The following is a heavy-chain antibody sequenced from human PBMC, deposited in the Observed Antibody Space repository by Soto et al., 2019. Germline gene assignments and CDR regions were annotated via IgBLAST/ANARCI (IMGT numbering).Heavy chain of an antibody. Sequence: PGESLKISCKGSGYSFAGYWITWVRQKPGKGLEWMGRIDPSDSQTYYSPSFRGHVAISVTKSITTVFLQWSSLRASDTAMYYCARWSSGWYPFDYWGHGTLVTVSS. D-gene: IGHD6-19*01. V-gene: IGHV5-10-1*01. CDR2: IDPSDSQT. CDR1: GYSFAGYW. CDR3: ARWSSGWYPFDY. J-gene: IGHJ4*01.